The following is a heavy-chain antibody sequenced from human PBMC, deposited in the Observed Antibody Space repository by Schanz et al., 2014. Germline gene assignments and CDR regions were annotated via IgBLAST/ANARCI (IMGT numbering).Heavy chain of an antibody. CDR1: GGTFTSYA. D-gene: IGHD6-19*01. J-gene: IGHJ6*02. Sequence: QVQLVQSGAEVRKPGSSVRVSCKASGGTFTSYAFSWVRQAPGQGLEWMGRIIPIVDITNYAQKFLGRVTITADKSTSTAYMELKSLRSADTAVFFCARENTAVAGMPRVMDVWGQGTTVTVTS. CDR3: ARENTAVAGMPRVMDV. CDR2: IIPIVDIT. V-gene: IGHV1-69*04.